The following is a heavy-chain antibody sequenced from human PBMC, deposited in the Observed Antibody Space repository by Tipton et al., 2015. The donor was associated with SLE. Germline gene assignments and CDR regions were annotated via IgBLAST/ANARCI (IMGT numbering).Heavy chain of an antibody. Sequence: TLSLTCTVSGGSISSSDYYWGWIRQPPGKGLEWIGTISYSGSTYYNPSLESRVTMSVGASKTQFSLNLSSVTAADTAVYYCARSVLQGVMLVMDEYWGQGTLVSVSS. CDR3: ARSVLQGVMLVMDEY. V-gene: IGHV4-39*07. D-gene: IGHD3-10*01. J-gene: IGHJ4*02. CDR1: GGSISSSDYY. CDR2: ISYSGST.